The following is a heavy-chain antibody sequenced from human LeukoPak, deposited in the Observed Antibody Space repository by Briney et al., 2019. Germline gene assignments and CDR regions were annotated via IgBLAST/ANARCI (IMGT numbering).Heavy chain of an antibody. CDR2: IYYSGST. J-gene: IGHJ6*02. V-gene: IGHV4-61*05. CDR1: GGSISSTGYY. Sequence: SETLSLTCSVSGGSISSTGYYWSWVRQHPGKGLEWIGYIYYSGSTNYNPSLKSRVTISVDTSKNQFSLKLSSVTAADTAVYYCARHSYGGKPGGYYYYGMDVWGQGTTVTVSS. CDR3: ARHSYGGKPGGYYYYGMDV. D-gene: IGHD4-23*01.